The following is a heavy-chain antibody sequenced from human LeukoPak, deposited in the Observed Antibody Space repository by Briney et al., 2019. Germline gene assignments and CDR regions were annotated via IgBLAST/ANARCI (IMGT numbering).Heavy chain of an antibody. V-gene: IGHV3-7*01. CDR3: ARDREGYQLPQMHHYYYMDV. Sequence: GGSLRLSCVASGFAFSSYWMNWVRQAPGKGLEWVAHIKQDGSEKYYVDSVKGRFTISRDNAKNSLYLQMNSLRAEDTAVYYCARDREGYQLPQMHHYYYMDVWGKGTTVTISS. D-gene: IGHD2-2*01. CDR2: IKQDGSEK. J-gene: IGHJ6*03. CDR1: GFAFSSYW.